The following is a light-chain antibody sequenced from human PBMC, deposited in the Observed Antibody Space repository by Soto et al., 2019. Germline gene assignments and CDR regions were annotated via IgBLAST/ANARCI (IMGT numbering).Light chain of an antibody. Sequence: EIVMTQSPATLSVFPGDRATLSCRASQSVIGNVAWYQQKPGQAPRLLIFGASTRASRVPPRFIGSGSGTDSTLTISSLQPEDFAVYSCHQYNTGHPTFGQGTKVEIK. CDR3: HQYNTGHPT. V-gene: IGKV3-15*01. CDR2: GAS. J-gene: IGKJ1*01. CDR1: QSVIGN.